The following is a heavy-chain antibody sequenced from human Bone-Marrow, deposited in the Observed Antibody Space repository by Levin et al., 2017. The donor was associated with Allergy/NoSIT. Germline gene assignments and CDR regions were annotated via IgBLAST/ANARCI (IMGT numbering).Heavy chain of an antibody. D-gene: IGHD2-21*02. CDR3: ARAGIVVLTALRGEWFDP. V-gene: IGHV1-69*11. CDR2: IIPMLNTT. Sequence: SVKVSCKTSGGTLSSYAVTWVRQAPGQGLEWMGRIIPMLNTTNYAQKFQGRVTITADESTSTVFMELRSLRSADTAIYFCARAGIVVLTALRGEWFDPWGQGTLVTVSS. J-gene: IGHJ5*02. CDR1: GGTLSSYA.